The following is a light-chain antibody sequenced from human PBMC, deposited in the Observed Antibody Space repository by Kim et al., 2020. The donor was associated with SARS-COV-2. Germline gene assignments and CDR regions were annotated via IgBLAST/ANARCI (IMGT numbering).Light chain of an antibody. Sequence: RQTATRTCTGNNTKVGNEGAAWLQQHQSHPPKLLSYRDNNRPSGISERLSASRSANTASLTITGLQPADGADYYCAAWDSSLSAWVFGGGTQLTVL. CDR2: RDN. V-gene: IGLV10-54*01. CDR1: NTKVGNEG. CDR3: AAWDSSLSAWV. J-gene: IGLJ3*02.